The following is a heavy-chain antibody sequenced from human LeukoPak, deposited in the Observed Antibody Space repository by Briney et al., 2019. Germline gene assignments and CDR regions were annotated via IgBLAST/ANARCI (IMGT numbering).Heavy chain of an antibody. V-gene: IGHV4-30-2*01. Sequence: SQTLSLTCAVSGGSISSGGDSWSWIRQPPGKGLEWIGYIYHSGSTYYNPSLKSRVTISVDRSKKQLSLKLKSVTAADTAVYYCARLAFYYDRSGPADWYFDLWGRGTLVTVSS. CDR1: GGSISSGGDS. CDR2: IYHSGST. CDR3: ARLAFYYDRSGPADWYFDL. D-gene: IGHD3-22*01. J-gene: IGHJ2*01.